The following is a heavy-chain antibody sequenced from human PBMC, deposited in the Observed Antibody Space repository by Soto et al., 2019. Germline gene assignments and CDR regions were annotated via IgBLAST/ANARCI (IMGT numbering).Heavy chain of an antibody. D-gene: IGHD3-10*01. CDR3: AKQDYGSGSYYNYYYYGMDV. V-gene: IGHV3-30*18. J-gene: IGHJ6*02. CDR1: GFTFSSYG. CDR2: ISYDGSNK. Sequence: GGSLRLSCAASGFTFSSYGMHWVRQAPGKGLEWVAVISYDGSNKYYADSVKGRFTISRDNSKNTLYLQMNSLRAEDTAVYYCAKQDYGSGSYYNYYYYGMDVWGQGTTVTVSS.